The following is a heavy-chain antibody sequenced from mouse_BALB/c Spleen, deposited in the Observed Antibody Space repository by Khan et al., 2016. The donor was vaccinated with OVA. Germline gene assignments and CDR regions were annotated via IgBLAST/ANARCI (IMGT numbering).Heavy chain of an antibody. D-gene: IGHD1-1*01. CDR3: ARGNYCGYYLDN. J-gene: IGHJ2*01. Sequence: EVQLQESGPGLVKPSQSLSLTCTVTGYSITSGYAWNWIRQFPGNKLEWMGYISYSGGTSYNPSLKSRISITRDTSKNQFFLQLNSVTTENTATNYCARGNYCGYYLDNWGQGTTLTVSS. V-gene: IGHV3-2*02. CDR1: GYSITSGYA. CDR2: ISYSGGT.